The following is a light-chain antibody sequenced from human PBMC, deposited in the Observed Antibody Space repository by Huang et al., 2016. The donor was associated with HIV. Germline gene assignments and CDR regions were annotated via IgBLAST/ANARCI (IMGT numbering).Light chain of an antibody. CDR3: QLRTNRPPRYT. CDR1: QSVGGY. Sequence: EIVLTQSPATLSLSPGERATLSCRASQSVGGYLAWYQQKPGQAPRLLIYNAFNRAAGIPARFSGSGSGTDFTLTISSLEPEDFAIYYCQLRTNRPPRYTFGQGTKLEI. CDR2: NAF. J-gene: IGKJ2*01. V-gene: IGKV3-11*01.